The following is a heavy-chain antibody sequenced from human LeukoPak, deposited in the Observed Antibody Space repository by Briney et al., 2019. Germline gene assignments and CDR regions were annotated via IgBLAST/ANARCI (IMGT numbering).Heavy chain of an antibody. CDR3: ARDDYYDSSGLDY. V-gene: IGHV3-33*01. CDR1: AFTFSTYG. CDR2: IWYDGSNK. Sequence: GGSLRLSCAASAFTFSTYGMHWVRQAPGKGLEWVAVIWYDGSNKYYADSVKGRFTISRDNSKNILYLQMNSLRAEDTAVYYCARDDYYDSSGLDYWGQGILVTVSS. D-gene: IGHD3-22*01. J-gene: IGHJ4*02.